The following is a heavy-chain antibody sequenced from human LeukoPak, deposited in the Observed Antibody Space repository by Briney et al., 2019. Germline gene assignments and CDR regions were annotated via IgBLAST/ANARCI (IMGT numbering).Heavy chain of an antibody. CDR1: GNTFTGYY. CDR2: INPNSGGT. CDR3: AREDSSGWYYFDY. D-gene: IGHD6-19*01. V-gene: IGHV1-2*02. J-gene: IGHJ4*02. Sequence: ASVKISCKASGNTFTGYYMHWVRQAPGQGLEWMGWINPNSGGTNYAQKFQGRVTMTRDTSISTAYMELSRLRSDDTAVYYCAREDSSGWYYFDYWGQGTLVTVSS.